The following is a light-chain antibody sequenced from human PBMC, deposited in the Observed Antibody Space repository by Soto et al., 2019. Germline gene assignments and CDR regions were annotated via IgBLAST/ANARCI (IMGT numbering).Light chain of an antibody. CDR1: QSVGRSY. V-gene: IGKV3-20*01. J-gene: IGKJ5*01. Sequence: DIVWTQAPGTLSLSPGERATRSCRASQSVGRSYLAWYQQKPVQAPRLLISSVSKRATGIPDRFSGGGSGTDFTLTISRVEPEDLALYICQQYDGSPITVGQGTRLEIK. CDR3: QQYDGSPIT. CDR2: SVS.